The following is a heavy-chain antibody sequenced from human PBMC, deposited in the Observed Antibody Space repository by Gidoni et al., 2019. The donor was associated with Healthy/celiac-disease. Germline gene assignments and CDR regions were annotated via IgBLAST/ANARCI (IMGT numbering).Heavy chain of an antibody. V-gene: IGHV3-53*01. CDR2: IYSGGST. CDR1: GFTVSSNY. CDR3: AREAVDTAMVYYFDY. J-gene: IGHJ4*02. Sequence: EVQLVESGGGLIQPGGSLRLSCAASGFTVSSNYMSWVRQVPGKGLEWLSVIYSGGSTYYADSVKGRFTISRDNSKNTLYLQMNSLRAEDTAVYYCAREAVDTAMVYYFDYWGQGTLVTVSS. D-gene: IGHD5-18*01.